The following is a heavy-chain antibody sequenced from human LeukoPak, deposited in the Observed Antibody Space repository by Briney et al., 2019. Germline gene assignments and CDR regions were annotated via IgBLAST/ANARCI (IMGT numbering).Heavy chain of an antibody. D-gene: IGHD4-23*01. CDR1: GFTFSSNY. CDR3: ASYGGNSEDYFDY. Sequence: GGSLRLSCAASGFTFSSNYMSWVRQAPGKGLERVSVIYSGGSTYYSDSVTGRFTISRDNSKNTLYLQMNSLRAEDTAVYYCASYGGNSEDYFDYWGQGTLVTVSS. V-gene: IGHV3-53*01. J-gene: IGHJ4*02. CDR2: IYSGGST.